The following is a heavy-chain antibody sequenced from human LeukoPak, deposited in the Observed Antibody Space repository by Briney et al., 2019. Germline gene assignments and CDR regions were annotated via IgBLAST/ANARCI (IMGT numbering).Heavy chain of an antibody. Sequence: GASVEVSCKASGYTFTSYYIHWVRQAPGQGLDWMGLINPSGGSTTYAQNFQGRVSMTTDTSTSTVNMELSSLRSEDTALYYCARHGMDVWGQGNTVTVSS. CDR2: INPSGGST. CDR3: ARHGMDV. V-gene: IGHV1-46*03. J-gene: IGHJ6*02. CDR1: GYTFTSYY.